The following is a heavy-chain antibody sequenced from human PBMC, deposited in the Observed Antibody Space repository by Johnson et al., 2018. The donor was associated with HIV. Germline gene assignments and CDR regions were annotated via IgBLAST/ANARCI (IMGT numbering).Heavy chain of an antibody. CDR1: WFTVSSNY. Sequence: VQLVESGGGLIQPGGSLRLSCAASWFTVSSNYMSWVRQAPGRGLEWVSVIYSGGSTYYADSVTGRFTISRDNSKNTLYLQMNSLRAEDTAVYYCARGVVVVPAASSHAFDIWGQGTMVTVSS. D-gene: IGHD2-2*01. CDR2: IYSGGST. J-gene: IGHJ3*02. V-gene: IGHV3-53*01. CDR3: ARGVVVVPAASSHAFDI.